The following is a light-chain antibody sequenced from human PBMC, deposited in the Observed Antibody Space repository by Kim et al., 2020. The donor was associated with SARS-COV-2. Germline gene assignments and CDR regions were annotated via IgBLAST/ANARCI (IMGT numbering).Light chain of an antibody. CDR3: QQYYSTPYS. Sequence: RATLNCKSSQSVLYSSNNKNYLAWYQQKPGQPPKLLIYWASTRESGVPDRFSGSGSGTDFTLTISSLQAEDVAVYYCQQYYSTPYSFGQGTKLEIK. V-gene: IGKV4-1*01. J-gene: IGKJ2*03. CDR1: QSVLYSSNNKNY. CDR2: WAS.